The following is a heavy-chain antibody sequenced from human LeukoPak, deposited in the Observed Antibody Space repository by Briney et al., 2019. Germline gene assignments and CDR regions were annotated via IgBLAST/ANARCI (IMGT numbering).Heavy chain of an antibody. CDR3: ARLPLVVIDGGDY. D-gene: IGHD3-22*01. CDR2: ISYDGSNK. V-gene: IGHV3-30-3*01. Sequence: PGRSLRLSCAASGFTFSSYVMHWVRQAPGKGLEWVAVISYDGSNKYYADSVKGRFTISRDNSKNTLYLQMNSLRAEDTAVYYCARLPLVVIDGGDYWGQGTLVTVSS. J-gene: IGHJ4*02. CDR1: GFTFSSYV.